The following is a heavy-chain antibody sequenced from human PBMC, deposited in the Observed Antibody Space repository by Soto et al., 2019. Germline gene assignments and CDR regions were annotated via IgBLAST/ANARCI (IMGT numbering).Heavy chain of an antibody. CDR2: MNPNSGNT. V-gene: IGHV1-8*01. Sequence: QVQLVQSGAEVKKPGASVKVSCKASGYTFTSYDINWVRQATGQGLEWMGWMNPNSGNTGYAQKFQGRVTMTRNTYISTAYMELSSLRSEDTAVYYCARGNILGYCSGGSCYRAFDIWGQGTMVTVSS. J-gene: IGHJ3*02. CDR3: ARGNILGYCSGGSCYRAFDI. D-gene: IGHD2-15*01. CDR1: GYTFTSYD.